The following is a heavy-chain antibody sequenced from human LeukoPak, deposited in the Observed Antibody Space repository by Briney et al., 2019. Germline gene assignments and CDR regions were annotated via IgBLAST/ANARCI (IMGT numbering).Heavy chain of an antibody. Sequence: PSKTLSLTCTVSGGSISSYYWSWIRQPPGKGLEWIGYIYYSGSTNYNPSLKSRVTISVDTSKNQFSLKLSSVTAADTAVYYCARIQIGSGSSYSDYFDYWGQGTLVTVSS. CDR1: GGSISSYY. V-gene: IGHV4-59*08. CDR2: IYYSGST. CDR3: ARIQIGSGSSYSDYFDY. J-gene: IGHJ4*02. D-gene: IGHD3-10*01.